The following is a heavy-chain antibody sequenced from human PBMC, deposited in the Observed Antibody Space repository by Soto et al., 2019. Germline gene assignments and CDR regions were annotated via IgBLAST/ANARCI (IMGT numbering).Heavy chain of an antibody. V-gene: IGHV1-69*12. Sequence: QVQLVQSGAEVKKPGSSVKVSCKASGGTFSNYPVSWVRQAPGQGLEWMGGIIPIFGTVTYAQKFQGRLTITADESPSTAYMELSSLRSEDTAVYYCARGNHRWLQLWYFDLWGRGTLVTVSS. CDR1: GGTFSNYP. CDR3: ARGNHRWLQLWYFDL. J-gene: IGHJ2*01. D-gene: IGHD5-12*01. CDR2: IIPIFGTV.